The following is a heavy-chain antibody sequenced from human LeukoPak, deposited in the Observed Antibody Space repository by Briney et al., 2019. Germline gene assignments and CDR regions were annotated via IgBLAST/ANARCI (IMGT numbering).Heavy chain of an antibody. J-gene: IGHJ5*02. Sequence: PSETLSLTCAVYGGSFSGYYWSWIRQPPGKGLEWIGEINHSGGTNYNPSLKSRVTISVDTSKNQFSLKLSSVTAADTAVYYCASAGLGLDNWFDPWGQGTLVTVSS. CDR1: GGSFSGYY. D-gene: IGHD3-16*01. CDR3: ASAGLGLDNWFDP. V-gene: IGHV4-34*01. CDR2: INHSGGT.